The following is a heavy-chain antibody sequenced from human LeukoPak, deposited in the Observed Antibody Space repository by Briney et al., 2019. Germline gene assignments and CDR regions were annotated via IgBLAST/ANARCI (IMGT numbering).Heavy chain of an antibody. CDR3: VRDLDEDSGGTHFDF. CDR2: ISNSGSTI. J-gene: IGHJ4*02. Sequence: GGSLRLSCAVSGFSFSGYYMSWVRQAPGKGLEWVSYISNSGSTIYYAGSVKGRFTISRDNAKNSLYLQMNSLRAEDTAMYYCVRDLDEDSGGTHFDFWGQGTLVTVSS. D-gene: IGHD3-10*01. V-gene: IGHV3-11*01. CDR1: GFSFSGYY.